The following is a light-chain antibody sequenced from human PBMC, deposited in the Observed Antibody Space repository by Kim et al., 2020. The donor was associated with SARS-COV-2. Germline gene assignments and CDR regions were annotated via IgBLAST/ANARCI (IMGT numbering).Light chain of an antibody. CDR3: LQHNTYPIT. CDR1: QDIRND. V-gene: IGKV1-17*01. Sequence: ASVGDRVTITWRASQDIRNDLGWYQKNPGRAPKRLIYGASSLQSGVTSRFSGSGSGTEFTRTISSLQPEDFATYFCLQHNTYPITFGQGTRLEIK. CDR2: GAS. J-gene: IGKJ5*01.